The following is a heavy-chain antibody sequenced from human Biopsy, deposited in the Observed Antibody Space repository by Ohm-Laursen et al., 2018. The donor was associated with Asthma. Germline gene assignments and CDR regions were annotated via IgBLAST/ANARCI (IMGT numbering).Heavy chain of an antibody. CDR2: ISGDAQRT. V-gene: IGHV3-23*01. CDR1: GFTFSSYA. D-gene: IGHD5/OR15-5a*01. J-gene: IGHJ4*02. CDR3: AKDWKSLYVQYFFEY. Sequence: SLRLSCAASGFTFSSYALSWVRQAPGKGLEWVSDISGDAQRTYYEDSVKGRFTISRDNSKNTIYLQLNSLRAEDTAVYYCAKDWKSLYVQYFFEYWGQGTLVTVSS.